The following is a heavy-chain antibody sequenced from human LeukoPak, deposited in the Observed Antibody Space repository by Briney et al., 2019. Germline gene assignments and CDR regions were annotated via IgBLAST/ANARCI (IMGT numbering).Heavy chain of an antibody. CDR2: IYSGGSA. D-gene: IGHD6-13*01. CDR1: PGYGFTSHW. Sequence: GGSLRLSCVTSPGYGFTSHWMNWVRQAPGKGLEWVSGIYSGGSAYYADSAKGRFTISRDTSKNTLYLKMNSLKPEDTAVYYCSTDRRASAGFYFDSWGQGTLVTVSS. J-gene: IGHJ4*02. CDR3: STDRRASAGFYFDS. V-gene: IGHV3-66*02.